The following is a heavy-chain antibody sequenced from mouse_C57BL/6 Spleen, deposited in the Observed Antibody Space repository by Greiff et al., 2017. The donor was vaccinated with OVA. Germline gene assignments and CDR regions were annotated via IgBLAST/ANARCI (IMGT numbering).Heavy chain of an antibody. V-gene: IGHV1-74*01. Sequence: QVQLQQSGAELVKPGASVKVSCKASGYTFTSYWMHWVKQRPGQGLEWIGRIHPSDSDTNYNQKFKGKATLTVDKSSSTAYMQLSSLTSEDSAVYYCATHILYGSSYVGYFDVWGTGTTVTVSS. CDR2: IHPSDSDT. D-gene: IGHD1-1*01. CDR3: ATHILYGSSYVGYFDV. CDR1: GYTFTSYW. J-gene: IGHJ1*03.